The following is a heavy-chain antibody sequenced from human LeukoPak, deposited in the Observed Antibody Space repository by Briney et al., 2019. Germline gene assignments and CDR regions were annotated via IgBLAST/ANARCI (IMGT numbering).Heavy chain of an antibody. D-gene: IGHD3-10*01. J-gene: IGHJ3*02. CDR1: GGTFSSYA. V-gene: IGHV1-69*05. Sequence: GASVKVSCKASGGTFSSYAISWVRQAPGQGLEWMGGIIPIFGTANYAQKFQGRVTITTDESTSTAYMELSSLRSEDTAVYYCARGGPGSRDAFDIWGQGTMVTVSS. CDR2: IIPIFGTA. CDR3: ARGGPGSRDAFDI.